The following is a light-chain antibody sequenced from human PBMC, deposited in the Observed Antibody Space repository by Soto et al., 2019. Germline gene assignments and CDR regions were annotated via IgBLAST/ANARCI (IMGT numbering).Light chain of an antibody. CDR2: DAS. J-gene: IGKJ1*01. Sequence: EIVLTQSPATLSLSPGERATLSCRASQNVNNYLVWYQQKPGQAPRALIYDASNRATGIPARFSGSGSGTDFTLTISGLEPEDFAVYYCQQRINAPWTFGQGTKVEIK. CDR3: QQRINAPWT. CDR1: QNVNNY. V-gene: IGKV3-11*01.